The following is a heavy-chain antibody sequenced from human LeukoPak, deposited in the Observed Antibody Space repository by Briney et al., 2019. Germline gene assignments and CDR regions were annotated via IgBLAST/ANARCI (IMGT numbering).Heavy chain of an antibody. CDR1: GYTFTNYW. Sequence: GESLKISCKSSGYTFTNYWIGWVRQMPGRGLEWMEIIYPGDSNTRYSPSFQGQVTISADKSISTAYLQWSSLKASDTAMYYCAKLRSGRLDAFDIWGQGTMVTVSS. V-gene: IGHV5-51*01. J-gene: IGHJ3*02. CDR2: IYPGDSNT. D-gene: IGHD3-22*01. CDR3: AKLRSGRLDAFDI.